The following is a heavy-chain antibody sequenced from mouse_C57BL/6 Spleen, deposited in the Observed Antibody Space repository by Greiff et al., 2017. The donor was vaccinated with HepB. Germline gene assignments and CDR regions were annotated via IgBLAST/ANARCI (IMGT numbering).Heavy chain of an antibody. CDR3: ARGEDDYDGYFDY. V-gene: IGHV1-22*01. CDR2: INPNNGGT. CDR1: GYTFTDYN. J-gene: IGHJ2*01. D-gene: IGHD2-4*01. Sequence: VQLQQSGPELVKPGASVKMSCKASGYTFTDYNMHWVKQSHGKSLEWIGYINPNNGGTSYNQKFKGKATLTVNKSSSTAYMELRSLTSEDSAVYYCARGEDDYDGYFDYWGQGTTLTVSS.